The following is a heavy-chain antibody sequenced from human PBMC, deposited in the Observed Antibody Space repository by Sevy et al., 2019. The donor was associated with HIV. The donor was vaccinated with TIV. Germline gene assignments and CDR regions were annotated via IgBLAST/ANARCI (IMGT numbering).Heavy chain of an antibody. Sequence: GGSLRLSCAVSGFSFDSYGMTWVRQAPGKGLEWVSAISGSGTRTYYADSVKGRFIISRDNSKNTLDLQMNSLRAEDKVIYYWAKGGGGHYDPDEIAYYFYYYNMDVWGKGTTVTVSS. CDR3: AKGGGGHYDPDEIAYYFYYYNMDV. J-gene: IGHJ6*03. V-gene: IGHV3-23*01. D-gene: IGHD3-22*01. CDR1: GFSFDSYG. CDR2: ISGSGTRT.